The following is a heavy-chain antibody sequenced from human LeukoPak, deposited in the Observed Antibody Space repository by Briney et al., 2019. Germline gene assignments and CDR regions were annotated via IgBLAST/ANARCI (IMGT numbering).Heavy chain of an antibody. Sequence: ASVKVSCKASGYTFTGYYIHWVRQAPGQGLEWMGWIKPTSGGTSYAQNLQGRVTMTRDTSINTAYMELSSLRSEDTAVYYCARDGTYYYDSSGSYMDVWGKGTTVTVSS. CDR3: ARDGTYYYDSSGSYMDV. CDR2: IKPTSGGT. CDR1: GYTFTGYY. D-gene: IGHD3-22*01. V-gene: IGHV1-2*02. J-gene: IGHJ6*04.